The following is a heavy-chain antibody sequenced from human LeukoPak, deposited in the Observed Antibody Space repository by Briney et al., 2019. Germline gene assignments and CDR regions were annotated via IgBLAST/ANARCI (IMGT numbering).Heavy chain of an antibody. CDR1: GFTFGDYA. CDR3: ARAQTYGDYRLLLDY. Sequence: GGSLRLSCATSGFTFGDYAMTWVRQAPGKGLEWVSGLNWDGGTTGHADSVKGRFTISRDNAKNSLYLQMNSLRAEDTALYYCARAQTYGDYRLLLDYWGQGTLVTVSS. CDR2: LNWDGGTT. V-gene: IGHV3-20*04. D-gene: IGHD4-17*01. J-gene: IGHJ4*02.